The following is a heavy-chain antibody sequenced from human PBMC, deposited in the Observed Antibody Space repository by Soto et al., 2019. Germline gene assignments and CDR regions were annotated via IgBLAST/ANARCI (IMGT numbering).Heavy chain of an antibody. Sequence: PGGSLRLSCAASGFTFSNYAMHWVRQAPGKGLEWVAVISHDGSNKYYADSVKGRFTISRDNSKNTLYLQMNSLRAEDTAVYYCARPVLRFLEWLLGMDVWGQGTTVTVSS. CDR1: GFTFSNYA. V-gene: IGHV3-30-3*01. CDR3: ARPVLRFLEWLLGMDV. D-gene: IGHD3-3*01. CDR2: ISHDGSNK. J-gene: IGHJ6*02.